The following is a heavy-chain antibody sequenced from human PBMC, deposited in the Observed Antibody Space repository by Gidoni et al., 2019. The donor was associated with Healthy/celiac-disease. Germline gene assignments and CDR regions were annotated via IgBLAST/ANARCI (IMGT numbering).Heavy chain of an antibody. D-gene: IGHD2-2*01. V-gene: IGHV1-24*01. CDR3: ASSYCSSTSCLRGYYYYMDV. CDR1: GYTLTELS. CDR2: FDPEDGET. J-gene: IGHJ6*03. Sequence: QVQLVQSGAEVKKPGASVKVSCKVSGYTLTELSMHWVRQAPGKGLEWMGGFDPEDGETIYAQKFQGIVTMTEDTSTDTAYMELSSLRSEDTVVYYCASSYCSSTSCLRGYYYYMDVWGKGTTVTVSS.